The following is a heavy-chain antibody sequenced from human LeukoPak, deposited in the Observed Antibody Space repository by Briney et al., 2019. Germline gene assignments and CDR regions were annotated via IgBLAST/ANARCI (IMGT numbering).Heavy chain of an antibody. CDR1: GYTFTSYG. CDR3: ARDTNYYDSSGYFDY. Sequence: GASVKVSCKASGYTFTSYGISWVRQAPGPGLEWMGWISAYNGNTNYAQKLQGRVTMTTDTSTSTAYMELRSLRSDDTAVYYCARDTNYYDSSGYFDYWGQGTLVTVSS. J-gene: IGHJ4*02. V-gene: IGHV1-18*01. D-gene: IGHD3-22*01. CDR2: ISAYNGNT.